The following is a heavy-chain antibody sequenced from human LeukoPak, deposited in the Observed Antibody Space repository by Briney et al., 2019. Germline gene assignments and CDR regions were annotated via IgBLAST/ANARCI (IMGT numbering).Heavy chain of an antibody. V-gene: IGHV4-39*07. CDR2: IYYSGST. D-gene: IGHD1-1*01. J-gene: IGHJ4*02. CDR1: GGSISSSSYY. Sequence: SETLSLTCTVSGGSISSSSYYWGWIRQPPGKGLEWIGSIYYSGSTYYNPSLKSRVTISVDTSKNQFSLKLSSVTAADTAVYYCASGRTPPFDYWGQGTLVTVSS. CDR3: ASGRTPPFDY.